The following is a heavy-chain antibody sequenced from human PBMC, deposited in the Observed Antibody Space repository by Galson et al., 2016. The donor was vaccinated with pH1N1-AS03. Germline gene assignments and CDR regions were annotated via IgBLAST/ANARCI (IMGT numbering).Heavy chain of an antibody. Sequence: SLRLSCAASGFTFSRYWMHCVRQAPGKGLVWVSHINEDGSTTRNADSVKGRFTISRDNSESTLYLQMNRLGDDDTAVYYCARDVGGPVDYWGQGTLVTVSS. CDR1: GFTFSRYW. CDR2: INEDGSTT. V-gene: IGHV3-74*01. D-gene: IGHD4-23*01. J-gene: IGHJ4*02. CDR3: ARDVGGPVDY.